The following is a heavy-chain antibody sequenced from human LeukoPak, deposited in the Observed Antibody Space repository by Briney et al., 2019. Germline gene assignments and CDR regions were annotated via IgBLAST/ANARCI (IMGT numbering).Heavy chain of an antibody. Sequence: PWETLSLTCAVYGRSFSGYYWSWVRQPPGKGLEWIGEINHSGSTNYNPSLKSRVTISVDTSKHQFSLKLSSVTAADTAVYYCARSGSWGAFDIWGQGTMVTVSS. CDR2: INHSGST. CDR1: GRSFSGYY. V-gene: IGHV4-34*01. J-gene: IGHJ3*02. CDR3: ARSGSWGAFDI. D-gene: IGHD7-27*01.